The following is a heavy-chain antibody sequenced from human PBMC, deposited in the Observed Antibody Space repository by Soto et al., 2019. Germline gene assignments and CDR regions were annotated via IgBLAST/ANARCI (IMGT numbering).Heavy chain of an antibody. V-gene: IGHV3-30*18. CDR1: GYAFGDYA. J-gene: IGHJ4*02. CDR3: AKGGRQWLVTSDFNY. D-gene: IGHD6-19*01. Sequence: VQLVESGGGGVQPGRTLRLSCAASGYAFGDYAMHWVRQAPGKGLEWVAVVSHDGRNTHYADSVKGRFTISRDSSKNTVSLVMTSLRAEDTAVYYCAKGGRQWLVTSDFNYWGQGALVTVSS. CDR2: VSHDGRNT.